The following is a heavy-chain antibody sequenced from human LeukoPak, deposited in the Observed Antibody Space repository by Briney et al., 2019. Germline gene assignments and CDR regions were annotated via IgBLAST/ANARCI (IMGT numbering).Heavy chain of an antibody. J-gene: IGHJ6*03. Sequence: SGTLSLTCAVSGGSITSSNWWSWVRQPPEKGLEWIGEIYYSGSTNYNPSLKSRVTISIDKSKNQFSLKVSSVTAADTAVYYCARANDYGDPLPRYMDVWGKGTTVTVSS. D-gene: IGHD4-17*01. V-gene: IGHV4-4*02. CDR3: ARANDYGDPLPRYMDV. CDR1: GGSITSSNW. CDR2: IYYSGST.